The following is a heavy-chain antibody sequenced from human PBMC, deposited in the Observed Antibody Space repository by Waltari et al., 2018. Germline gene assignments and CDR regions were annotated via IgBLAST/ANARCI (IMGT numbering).Heavy chain of an antibody. CDR1: GVSFSTYV. Sequence: EVQLLESGGGLVQPGGSLSLCCAASGVSFSTYVISWVRQAPGKGLEWVSLITGDGSRIQYADSVKGRFTISRDNSKNTLYLQMNSLRVEDMAVYYCAKEGYFYMDVWGNGTTVTVSS. V-gene: IGHV3-23*03. CDR3: AKEGYFYMDV. J-gene: IGHJ6*03. CDR2: ITGDGSRI.